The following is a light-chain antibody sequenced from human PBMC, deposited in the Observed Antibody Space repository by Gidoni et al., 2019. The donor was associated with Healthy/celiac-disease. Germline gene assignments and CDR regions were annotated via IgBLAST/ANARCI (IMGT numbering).Light chain of an antibody. J-gene: IGKJ1*01. V-gene: IGKV3-15*01. CDR3: QQYNNWPRT. Sequence: DIGMTQSPATLSVSPGEKATLAVRASQSVSRNLAWYQQKPGQAPRLLIYGASTRATGIPARFSGSGSGTEFTLTISSLQSEDFAVYYCQQYNNWPRTFGQGTKVEIK. CDR2: GAS. CDR1: QSVSRN.